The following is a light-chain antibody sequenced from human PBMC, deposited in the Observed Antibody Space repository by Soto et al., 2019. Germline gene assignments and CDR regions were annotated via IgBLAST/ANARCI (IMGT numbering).Light chain of an antibody. CDR1: QSISSE. V-gene: IGKV3-15*01. J-gene: IGKJ2*01. CDR3: QQGHNWPLT. CDR2: GAS. Sequence: EIVMTQSPATLSVSPGERATLSCRASQSISSELAWYQQRPGQPPRLLIYGASTRATGVPDRFTGSGSGSDFTLTISGLQSEDVADYYCQQGHNWPLTFGQGTRLEI.